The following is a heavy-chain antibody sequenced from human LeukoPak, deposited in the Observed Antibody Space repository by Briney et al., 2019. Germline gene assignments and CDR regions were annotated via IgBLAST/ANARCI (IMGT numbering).Heavy chain of an antibody. Sequence: PSETLSLTCTVSGYSISSGYYWGWIRQPPGKGLEWIGSIYHSGSTYYNPSLKSRVTISVDTSKNQFSLKLSSVTAADTAVYYCARELDDLRDWGQGTLVTVSS. D-gene: IGHD3-3*01. CDR2: IYHSGST. CDR3: ARELDDLRD. V-gene: IGHV4-38-2*02. CDR1: GYSISSGYY. J-gene: IGHJ4*02.